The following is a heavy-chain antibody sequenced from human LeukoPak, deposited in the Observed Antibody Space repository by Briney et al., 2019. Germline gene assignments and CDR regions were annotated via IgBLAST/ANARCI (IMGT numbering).Heavy chain of an antibody. CDR1: GGSISSSSYY. CDR3: ATGGVEMATKFFDAFDI. V-gene: IGHV4-39*01. CDR2: IYYSGST. D-gene: IGHD5-24*01. J-gene: IGHJ3*02. Sequence: SQTLSLTCTVSGGSISSSSYYWGWIRQPPGKGLEWIGSIYYSGSTYYNPSLKSRVTISVDTSKNQFSLKLSSVTAADTAVYYCATGGVEMATKFFDAFDIWGQGTMVTVSS.